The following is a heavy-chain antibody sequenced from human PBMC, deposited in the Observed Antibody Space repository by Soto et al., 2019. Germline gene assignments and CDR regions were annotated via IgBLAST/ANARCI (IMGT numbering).Heavy chain of an antibody. D-gene: IGHD3-9*01. J-gene: IGHJ3*02. V-gene: IGHV3-15*01. CDR3: TTEQEDFDWSSDI. CDR1: GFTFSNAW. Sequence: PVGSLRLSCAAYGFTFSNAWMSWVRQAPGKGLEWVGRIKSKTDGGTTDYAAPVKGRFTISRDDLKNTLDLQMNSLKTEDTAVYYCTTEQEDFDWSSDIWGQGTMVTVSS. CDR2: IKSKTDGGTT.